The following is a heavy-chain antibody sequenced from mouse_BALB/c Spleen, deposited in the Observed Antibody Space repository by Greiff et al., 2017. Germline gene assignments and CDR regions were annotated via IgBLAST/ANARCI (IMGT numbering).Heavy chain of an antibody. Sequence: EVQLQQSGAELVKPGASVKLSCPASGFNLKDPFMHWVKPRPEPGLEWIGRIDPANGNTKYDPKFQGQATITADTSSNTASLQLSSLTSEDTAVYYCARNDYGSTYAMDDWGQGTSVTVSA. CDR2: IDPANGNT. CDR1: GFNLKDPF. V-gene: IGHV14-3*02. CDR3: ARNDYGSTYAMDD. J-gene: IGHJ4*01. D-gene: IGHD1-1*01.